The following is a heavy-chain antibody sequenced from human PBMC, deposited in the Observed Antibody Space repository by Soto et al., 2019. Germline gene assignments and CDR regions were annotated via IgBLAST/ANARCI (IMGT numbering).Heavy chain of an antibody. CDR2: ISAYNGNT. Sequence: ASVKVSCKASGYTFTSYGISWVRQAPGQGLEWMGWISAYNGNTNYAQKLQGRVTMTTDTSTSTAYMELRSLRSDDTAVYYCARMGESHMRGYAFDTWGQGTMVTVSS. D-gene: IGHD3-16*01. CDR3: ARMGESHMRGYAFDT. J-gene: IGHJ3*02. CDR1: GYTFTSYG. V-gene: IGHV1-18*01.